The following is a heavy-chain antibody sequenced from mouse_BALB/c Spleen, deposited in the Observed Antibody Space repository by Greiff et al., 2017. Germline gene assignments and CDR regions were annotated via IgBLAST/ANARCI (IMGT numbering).Heavy chain of an antibody. J-gene: IGHJ4*01. V-gene: IGHV1S126*01. D-gene: IGHD1-2*01. CDR3: AINSLLRLREGYAMDY. CDR1: GYSFTSYW. CDR2: IDPSDSET. Sequence: QVQLKESGPQLVRPGASVKISCKASGYSFTSYWMHWVKQRPGQGLEWIGMIDPSDSETRLNQKFKDKATLTVDKSSSTAYMQLSSPTSEDSAVYYCAINSLLRLREGYAMDYWGQGTSVTVSS.